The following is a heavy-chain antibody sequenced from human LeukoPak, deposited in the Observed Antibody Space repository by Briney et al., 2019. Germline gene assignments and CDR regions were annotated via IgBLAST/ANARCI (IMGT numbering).Heavy chain of an antibody. CDR2: IIPIFGTA. V-gene: IGHV1-69*05. Sequence: SVKVSCKASGGTFSSYAISWVRQAPGQGLEWMGRIIPIFGTANYAQKFQGRVTITTDESTSTAYMELSSLRSEDTAVYYCARAPRYNWNDDRDFDYWGQGTLVTVSS. D-gene: IGHD1-20*01. CDR3: ARAPRYNWNDDRDFDY. J-gene: IGHJ4*02. CDR1: GGTFSSYA.